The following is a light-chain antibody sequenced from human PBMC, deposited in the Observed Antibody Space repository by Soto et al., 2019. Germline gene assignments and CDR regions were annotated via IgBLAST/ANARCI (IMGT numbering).Light chain of an antibody. CDR1: QSLVHSDGNTY. CDR3: MQAKQWPFT. Sequence: VVMTQSPLSLPVTLGQPASISCRSSQSLVHSDGNTYLEWFQQRPGKSPRRLIYKVSNRDSGVPERNSGSGSGTDFPLIISRVEAEDVGVYFFMQAKQWPFTFGPGPKVDI. CDR2: KVS. V-gene: IGKV2-30*02. J-gene: IGKJ3*01.